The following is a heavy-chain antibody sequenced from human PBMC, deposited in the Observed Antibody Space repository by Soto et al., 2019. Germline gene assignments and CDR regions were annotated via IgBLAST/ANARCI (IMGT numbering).Heavy chain of an antibody. Sequence: ASVKVSCKVSGYTLTELSMHWVRQAPGKGLEWMGGFDPGDGETIYAQKFQGRVTMTEDTSTDTAYMELSSLRSEDTAVYYCATYGTFPFGYARSWFDPWGQGTLVTVSS. V-gene: IGHV1-24*01. J-gene: IGHJ5*02. CDR2: FDPGDGET. CDR1: GYTLTELS. D-gene: IGHD2-2*01. CDR3: ATYGTFPFGYARSWFDP.